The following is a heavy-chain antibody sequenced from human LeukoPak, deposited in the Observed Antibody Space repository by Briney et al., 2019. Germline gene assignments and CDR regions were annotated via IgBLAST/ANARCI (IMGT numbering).Heavy chain of an antibody. CDR3: ARRTRGYSYGLN. V-gene: IGHV4-38-2*02. CDR2: IYHSGDT. CDR1: GYSITSGYY. J-gene: IGHJ4*02. Sequence: SETLSLTCIVSGYSITSGYYWGWIRQPPGKGLEWIGSIYHSGDTYYNPSLKSRVTISVDTSKNQFSLKLSSVTAADTAVYYCARRTRGYSYGLNWGQGTLVTVSS. D-gene: IGHD5-18*01.